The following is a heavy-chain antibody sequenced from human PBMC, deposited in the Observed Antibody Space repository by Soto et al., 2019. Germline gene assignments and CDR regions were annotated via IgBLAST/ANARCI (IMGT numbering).Heavy chain of an antibody. Sequence: SETLSLTCSVSGDSISTVDYFWAWVRQPPGQALEYIGYIYKSATTYYNPSFESRVAISLDTSKSQFSLNVTSLTAADTAVYFCARGRYCLTGRCFPNWFDSRGKGPLVTVSS. CDR1: GDSISTVDYF. V-gene: IGHV4-30-4*01. CDR3: ARGRYCLTGRCFPNWFDS. J-gene: IGHJ5*01. CDR2: IYKSATT. D-gene: IGHD2-15*01.